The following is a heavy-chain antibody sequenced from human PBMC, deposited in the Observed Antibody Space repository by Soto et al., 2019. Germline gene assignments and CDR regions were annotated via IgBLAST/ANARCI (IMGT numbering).Heavy chain of an antibody. V-gene: IGHV1-18*01. CDR3: ARGRSRWLRLNWYYYYYGMDV. CDR1: GYTFTSYG. CDR2: ISAYNGNT. J-gene: IGHJ6*02. D-gene: IGHD5-12*01. Sequence: ASVKVSCKASGYTFTSYGISWVRQAPGQGLEWMGWISAYNGNTNYAQKLQGRVTMTTDTSTSTAYMELRSLRSDDTAVYYCARGRSRWLRLNWYYYYYGMDVWGQGTTVTSP.